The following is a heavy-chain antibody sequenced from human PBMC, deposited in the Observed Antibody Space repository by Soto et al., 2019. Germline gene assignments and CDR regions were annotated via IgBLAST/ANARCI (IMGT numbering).Heavy chain of an antibody. D-gene: IGHD2-2*01. CDR2: INPNSGGT. Sequence: GASVKVSCKASGGTFSSYAISWVRQAPGQGLEWMGWINPNSGGTNYAQKFQGWVTMTRDTSISTAYMELSRLRSDDTAVHYCARGDCSSTSCQIRPVHPSNAFDIWGQGTMVTVSS. CDR3: ARGDCSSTSCQIRPVHPSNAFDI. CDR1: GGTFSSYA. V-gene: IGHV1-2*04. J-gene: IGHJ3*02.